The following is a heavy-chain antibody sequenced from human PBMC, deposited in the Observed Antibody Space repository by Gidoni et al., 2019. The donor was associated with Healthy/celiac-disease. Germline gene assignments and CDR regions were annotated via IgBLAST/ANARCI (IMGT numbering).Heavy chain of an antibody. CDR1: GFTFSSYS. Sequence: EVQLVESGGGLVKPGGSLRLSCAASGFTFSSYSMNWVRQAPGKGLELVSSISSSSSYIYYADSVKGRFTISRDNAKNSLYLQMNSLRAEDTAVYYCARVWRYCSGGSCYGVIDYWGQGTLVTVSS. J-gene: IGHJ4*02. V-gene: IGHV3-21*01. D-gene: IGHD2-15*01. CDR3: ARVWRYCSGGSCYGVIDY. CDR2: ISSSSSYI.